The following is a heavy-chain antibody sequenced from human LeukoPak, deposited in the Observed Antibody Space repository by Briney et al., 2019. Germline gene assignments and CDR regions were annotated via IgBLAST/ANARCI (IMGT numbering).Heavy chain of an antibody. V-gene: IGHV4-61*01. CDR2: IYYSGST. CDR3: ARTGMAAAGRYWYFGL. J-gene: IGHJ2*01. D-gene: IGHD6-13*01. CDR1: GGSISSDSYY. Sequence: SETLSLTCTVSGGSISSDSYYWSWIRQPPGKGLEWIGYIYYSGSTNYNPSLESRVTISVDTSKNQFSLKLNSATAADTAVYYCARTGMAAAGRYWYFGLWGRGTLVTVSS.